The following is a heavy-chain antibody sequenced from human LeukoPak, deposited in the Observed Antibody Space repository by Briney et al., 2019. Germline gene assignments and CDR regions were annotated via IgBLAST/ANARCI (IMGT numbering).Heavy chain of an antibody. Sequence: SETLSLTCLVSGVSVSSPTYYWTWIRQPPGKGLEWIAYIYYSGTTNYNPSLKSPVTISLDTSKNQFSLRLSSVTAADTAVYYCARVLHYGIDVWGQGTTVTVSS. CDR3: ARVLHYGIDV. J-gene: IGHJ6*02. CDR1: GVSVSSPTYY. CDR2: IYYSGTT. V-gene: IGHV4-61*01.